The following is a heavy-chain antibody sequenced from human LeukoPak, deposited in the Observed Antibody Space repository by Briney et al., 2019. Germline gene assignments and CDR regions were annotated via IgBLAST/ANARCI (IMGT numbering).Heavy chain of an antibody. V-gene: IGHV3-7*01. CDR3: ARVRWAGGTWAFDY. CDR1: GFTFSEFW. D-gene: IGHD1-26*01. Sequence: GGSLRLSCAASGFTFSEFWMTWVRQAPGKGLEWVANINQDGREKYYVDSVKGRFTISRDNAKNSLDLQMNSLRAEDTAFYYCARVRWAGGTWAFDYWGQGTLVTVSS. J-gene: IGHJ4*02. CDR2: INQDGREK.